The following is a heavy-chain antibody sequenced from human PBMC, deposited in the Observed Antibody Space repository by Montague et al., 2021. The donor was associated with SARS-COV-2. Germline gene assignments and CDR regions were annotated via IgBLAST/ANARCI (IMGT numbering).Heavy chain of an antibody. CDR2: IYRSGYT. D-gene: IGHD6-13*01. CDR3: ARRGYSNSRLDDAFDI. CDR1: SDSISISSSLSY. V-gene: IGHV4-39*01. Sequence: SETLSLTCTVSSDSISISSSLSYWGGIRQPPGKGLEWIGSIYRSGYTFYSPSLKSRITMSVDTSKNQFSLELASVTAADTAVYYCARRGYSNSRLDDAFDIWGQGTMVIVSS. J-gene: IGHJ3*02.